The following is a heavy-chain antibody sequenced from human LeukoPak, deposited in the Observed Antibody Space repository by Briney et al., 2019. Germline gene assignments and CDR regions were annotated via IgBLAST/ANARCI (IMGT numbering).Heavy chain of an antibody. J-gene: IGHJ4*02. Sequence: GASVNVSCKASGYTFTSYGISWVRQAPGQGLEWMGWISADNANTNYAQKLQGRVAMTTDTSTSTAYMELRSLRSDDTAVYYCARDGWNNGWTPFDSWGQGTLVTVSS. CDR1: GYTFTSYG. D-gene: IGHD1/OR15-1a*01. CDR3: ARDGWNNGWTPFDS. V-gene: IGHV1-18*01. CDR2: ISADNANT.